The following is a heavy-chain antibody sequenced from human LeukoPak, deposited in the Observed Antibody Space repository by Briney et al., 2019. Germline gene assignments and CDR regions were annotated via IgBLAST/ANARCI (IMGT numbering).Heavy chain of an antibody. CDR2: INPSGGST. D-gene: IGHD2-2*01. J-gene: IGHJ6*04. CDR1: GYTFTSYY. Sequence: GASVKVSCKASGYTFTSYYMHWVRQAPGQGLEWMGIINPSGGSTSYAQKFQGRVTMTRDMSTSTVYMELSSLRSEDTAVYYCARERVPAAISAELDVWGKGTTVTISS. V-gene: IGHV1-46*01. CDR3: ARERVPAAISAELDV.